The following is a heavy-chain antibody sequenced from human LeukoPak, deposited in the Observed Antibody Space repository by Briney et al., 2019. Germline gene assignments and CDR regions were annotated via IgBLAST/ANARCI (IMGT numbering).Heavy chain of an antibody. Sequence: GGSLRLSCAASGFTFSSYEMNWVRQAPGKGLEWVSYISGGSTTIYYADSVKGRFTISRDNAKNTLYLQMNSLRAEDTAVYYCAKRSGGPSPFDYWGQGTLVTVSS. D-gene: IGHD3-3*01. CDR3: AKRSGGPSPFDY. CDR2: ISGGSTTI. CDR1: GFTFSSYE. V-gene: IGHV3-48*03. J-gene: IGHJ4*02.